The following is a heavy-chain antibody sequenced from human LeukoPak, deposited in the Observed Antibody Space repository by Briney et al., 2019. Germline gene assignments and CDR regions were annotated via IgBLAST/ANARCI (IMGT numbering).Heavy chain of an antibody. J-gene: IGHJ4*02. D-gene: IGHD5-18*01. CDR1: GFTFSSYA. Sequence: PGGSLRLSCAASGFTFSSYAMSWVRQAPGKGLEWIGEINHSGSTNYNPSLKSRVTISVDTSKNQFSLKLSSVTAADTAVYYCARGFVDTAMVHPNHPFDYWGQGTLVTVSS. CDR3: ARGFVDTAMVHPNHPFDY. V-gene: IGHV4-34*01. CDR2: INHSGST.